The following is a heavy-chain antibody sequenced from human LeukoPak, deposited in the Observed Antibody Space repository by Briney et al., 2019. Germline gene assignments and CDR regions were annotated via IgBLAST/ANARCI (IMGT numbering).Heavy chain of an antibody. V-gene: IGHV4-34*01. D-gene: IGHD3/OR15-3a*01. Sequence: PSETLSLTCAVYGGSFSGYYWSWIRQPPGKGLEWIGEINHSGSTNYNPSLMSRVTISVDTSKNQCSLKLSSVTAADTAVYYCARDWTMDVWGKGTTVTVSS. J-gene: IGHJ6*04. CDR2: INHSGST. CDR1: GGSFSGYY. CDR3: ARDWTMDV.